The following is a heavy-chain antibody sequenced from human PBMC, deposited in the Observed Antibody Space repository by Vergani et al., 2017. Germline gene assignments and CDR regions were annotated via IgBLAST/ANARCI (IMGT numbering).Heavy chain of an antibody. Sequence: QVQLAESGGGRVQPGRSLRLSCAASGFSFSSHAIHWVRQAPGKGLEWVAVISNDGSKKYYAVSVKGRFTISRDNSKNTLDLQMNSLRTQDTAVYYCAKAGSVTSGSLQYNFYMDVWGKGTTVTVS. CDR2: ISNDGSKK. D-gene: IGHD3-10*01. CDR1: GFSFSSHA. J-gene: IGHJ6*03. V-gene: IGHV3-30*18. CDR3: AKAGSVTSGSLQYNFYMDV.